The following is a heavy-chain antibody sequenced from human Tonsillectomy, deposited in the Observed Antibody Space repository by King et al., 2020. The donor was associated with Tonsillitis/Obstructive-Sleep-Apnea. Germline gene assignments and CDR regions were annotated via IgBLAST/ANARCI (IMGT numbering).Heavy chain of an antibody. CDR3: ASSTIFGVVIYYVDV. Sequence: QLVQSGAEVKKPGASVKVSCKASGYTFTSYGISWVRQAPGQGLEWMGWISPYNGNTNYGQKLQGRVTMNTDTSTSTAYMELRSLRSDDTAVYYCASSTIFGVVIYYVDVWGKGTTVTVSS. CDR2: ISPYNGNT. J-gene: IGHJ6*03. V-gene: IGHV1-18*01. D-gene: IGHD3-3*01. CDR1: GYTFTSYG.